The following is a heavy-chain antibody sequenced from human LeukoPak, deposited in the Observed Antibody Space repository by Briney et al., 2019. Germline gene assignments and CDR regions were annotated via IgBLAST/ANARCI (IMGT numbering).Heavy chain of an antibody. D-gene: IGHD6-19*01. CDR2: ISYEGRNQ. CDR3: AKERTQYTSDWFFED. Sequence: GGSLRLSCAASGFTFRNYGMQWVRQAPGKGLEWVAVISYEGRNQYYADSVKGRFTISRDNSENTMYLQMNSLRPEDTAVYYCAKERTQYTSDWFFEDWGQGTLVTVSS. CDR1: GFTFRNYG. J-gene: IGHJ4*02. V-gene: IGHV3-30*18.